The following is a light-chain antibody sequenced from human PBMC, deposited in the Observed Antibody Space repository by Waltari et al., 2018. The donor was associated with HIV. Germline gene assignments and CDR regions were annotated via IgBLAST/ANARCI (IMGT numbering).Light chain of an antibody. CDR1: NIGRRS. J-gene: IGLJ2*01. Sequence: YVLTQAPSESVAPGQTARISCGGDNIGRRSVHWYQQKPGQAPALVIYHGSERPSGIPERFSGSNSGNTATLTISGVEAGDEAHYYCQVWDSPSEQILFGGGTRLTVL. CDR2: HGS. CDR3: QVWDSPSEQIL. V-gene: IGLV3-21*04.